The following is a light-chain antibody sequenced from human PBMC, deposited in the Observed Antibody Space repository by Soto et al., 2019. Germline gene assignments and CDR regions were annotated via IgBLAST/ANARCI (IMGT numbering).Light chain of an antibody. CDR2: GAS. V-gene: IGKV3-15*01. Sequence: EIVMTQSPGTLSLSPGERATLSCRASQSVSTNLAWYQQIPGQAPRLLIYGASTRATGIPARFSGSGSGTEFTLAISSLQSEDFAVHYCQQYNDWPHTSRLGTKVDIK. CDR1: QSVSTN. CDR3: QQYNDWPHT. J-gene: IGKJ1*01.